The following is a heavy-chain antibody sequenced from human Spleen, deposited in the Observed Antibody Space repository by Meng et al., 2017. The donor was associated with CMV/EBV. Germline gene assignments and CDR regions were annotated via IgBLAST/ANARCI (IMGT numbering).Heavy chain of an antibody. D-gene: IGHD2-2*01. CDR1: GGSFSGYY. CDR2: INHSGST. CDR3: ATPTGRYCSSTSCYFPYGMDV. J-gene: IGHJ6*02. Sequence: GSLRLSCAVYGGSFSGYYWSWIRQPPGKGLEWIGEINHSGSTNYNPSLKSRVTISVDTSKNQFSLKLSSVTAADTAVYYCATPTGRYCSSTSCYFPYGMDVWGQGTTVTVSS. V-gene: IGHV4-34*01.